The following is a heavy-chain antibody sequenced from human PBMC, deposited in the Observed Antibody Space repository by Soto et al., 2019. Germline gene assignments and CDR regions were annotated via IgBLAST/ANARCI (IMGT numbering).Heavy chain of an antibody. D-gene: IGHD4-17*01. V-gene: IGHV3-15*01. Sequence: EVQLVESGGGLVKPGGSLRLSCAGSGFTFSNAWMSWVRRAPGKGLEWVGRIKSDAYGGAIDYAAPVKGRFTISRDDSNNTLFLQMNNLRAEDTAVSAFTTTKGRLEPPTHDFCGQGTPVIVSS. CDR2: IKSDAYGGAI. CDR3: TTTKGRLEPPTHDF. CDR1: GFTFSNAW. J-gene: IGHJ4*02.